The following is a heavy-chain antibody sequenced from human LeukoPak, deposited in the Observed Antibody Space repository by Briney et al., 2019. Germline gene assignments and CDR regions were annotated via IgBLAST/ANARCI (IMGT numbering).Heavy chain of an antibody. CDR2: MNPNSGNT. Sequence: ASVKVSCKASGYTFTSYDINWVRQATGQGLEWMGWMNPNSGNTGYAQKFQGRVTITRNTSISTAYMELSSLRSEDTAVYYCARGTYYYDSSGYYYVQYDAFDIWGQGTMVTVSS. D-gene: IGHD3-22*01. V-gene: IGHV1-8*03. CDR3: ARGTYYYDSSGYYYVQYDAFDI. CDR1: GYTFTSYD. J-gene: IGHJ3*02.